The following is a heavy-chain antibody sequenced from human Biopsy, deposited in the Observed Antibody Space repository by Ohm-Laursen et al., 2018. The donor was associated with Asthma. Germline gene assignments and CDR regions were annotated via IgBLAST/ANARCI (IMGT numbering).Heavy chain of an antibody. J-gene: IGHJ4*02. CDR2: IIPIFGTA. D-gene: IGHD6-6*01. V-gene: IGHV1-69*13. CDR3: ARERIAARQRRYHFDY. CDR1: GDTLTERS. Sequence: ASVKVSCKVSGDTLTERSIHWVRQAPGQGLEWMGGIIPIFGTANYAQKFQGRVTITADESTSTAYMELSSLRSEDTAVYYCARERIAARQRRYHFDYWGQGTLVTVSS.